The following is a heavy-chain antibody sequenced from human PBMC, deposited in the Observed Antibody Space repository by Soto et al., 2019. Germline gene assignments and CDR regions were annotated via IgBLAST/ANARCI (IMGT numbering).Heavy chain of an antibody. D-gene: IGHD2-21*02. Sequence: ASVKVSCKASGYIFTNYGVSWVRQVPGQGLEWMAWISAYNGNTHYAPSFQGRVTMTTDTSTRTAYMELRSLTSDDTAVYYCARAGLLQRASDYWGQGTLVTVSS. J-gene: IGHJ4*02. CDR1: GYIFTNYG. V-gene: IGHV1-18*01. CDR2: ISAYNGNT. CDR3: ARAGLLQRASDY.